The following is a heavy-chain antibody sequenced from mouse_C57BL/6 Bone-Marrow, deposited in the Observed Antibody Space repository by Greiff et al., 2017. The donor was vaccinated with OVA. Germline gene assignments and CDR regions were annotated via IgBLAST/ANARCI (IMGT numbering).Heavy chain of an antibody. J-gene: IGHJ1*03. V-gene: IGHV1-5*01. CDR3: TIITTVVANWYFDV. CDR1: GYTFTSYW. CDR2: IYPGNSDT. Sequence: EVQLQQSGTVLARPGASVKMSCKTSGYTFTSYWMHWVKQRPGQGLEWIGAIYPGNSDTSYNQKFKGKAKLTAVTSASTAYMELSSLTNEDSAVYYCTIITTVVANWYFDVWGTGTTVTVSS. D-gene: IGHD1-1*01.